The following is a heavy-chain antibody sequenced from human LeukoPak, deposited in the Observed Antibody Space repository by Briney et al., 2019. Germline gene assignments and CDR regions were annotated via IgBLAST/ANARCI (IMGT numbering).Heavy chain of an antibody. CDR2: IYHSGST. D-gene: IGHD6-19*01. Sequence: PSETLSLTCTVSGYSISSGYYWGWIRQPPGKGLEWIGSIYHSGSTYYNPSLKSRVTISVDTSKNQFSLKLSSVTAADTAVYYCARGRQGIAVAGTPYYFDYWGQGTLVTVSS. V-gene: IGHV4-38-2*02. CDR1: GYSISSGYY. J-gene: IGHJ4*02. CDR3: ARGRQGIAVAGTPYYFDY.